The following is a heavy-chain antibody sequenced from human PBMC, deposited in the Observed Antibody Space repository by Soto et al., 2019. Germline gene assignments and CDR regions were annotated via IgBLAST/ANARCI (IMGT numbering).Heavy chain of an antibody. CDR2: INPSGGST. Sequence: ASVKVSCTASGYTFTSYYMHWVRQAPGQGLEWMGIINPSGGSTSYAQKFQGRVTMTRDTSTSTVYMELSSLRSEDTAVYYCARGPISFNYCSSTSCYFYYYYMDVWGKGTTVTVSS. D-gene: IGHD2-2*01. CDR3: ARGPISFNYCSSTSCYFYYYYMDV. J-gene: IGHJ6*03. CDR1: GYTFTSYY. V-gene: IGHV1-46*03.